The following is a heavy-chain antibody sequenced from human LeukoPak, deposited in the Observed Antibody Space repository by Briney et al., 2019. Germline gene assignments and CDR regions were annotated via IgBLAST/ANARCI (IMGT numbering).Heavy chain of an antibody. Sequence: SETLSLTCTVSGGSISSSSYYWGWIRQPPGKGLEWIGSIYYSGSTYYNPSLKSRVTISVDTSKNQFSLKLSSVTAADTAVYYCARLIPEMATITGWFDPWGQGTLVTVSS. CDR1: GGSISSSSYY. V-gene: IGHV4-39*01. CDR2: IYYSGST. J-gene: IGHJ5*02. D-gene: IGHD5-24*01. CDR3: ARLIPEMATITGWFDP.